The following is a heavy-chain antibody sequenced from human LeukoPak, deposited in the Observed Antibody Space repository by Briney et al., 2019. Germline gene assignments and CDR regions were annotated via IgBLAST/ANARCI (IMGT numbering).Heavy chain of an antibody. Sequence: GGSLRHSCAASGITFSRYGMHWVRQAPGRGVEGVTILRYDGSIKYYVDSVKGRFTISRDNSKNTLYLQMNSLRAEDTAVYYCARGARVTMVQGVSPAPFDYWGQGTLVTVSS. CDR3: ARGARVTMVQGVSPAPFDY. CDR1: GITFSRYG. D-gene: IGHD3-10*01. J-gene: IGHJ4*02. V-gene: IGHV3-30*02. CDR2: LRYDGSIK.